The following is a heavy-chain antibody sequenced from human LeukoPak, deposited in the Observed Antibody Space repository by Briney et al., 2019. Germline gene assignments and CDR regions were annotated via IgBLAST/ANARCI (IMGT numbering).Heavy chain of an antibody. CDR3: AKGDCASGSCYFDD. CDR1: GFALSKHP. Sequence: PGGSLRLSCAASGFALSKHPMYWVRQAPGKGLEWISSLSDTGDSRHYADSVKGRFTISRDSARSALYLQMNSLRAEDTAVYYCAKGDCASGSCYFDDWDQGSQVTVSS. V-gene: IGHV3-23*01. J-gene: IGHJ4*02. D-gene: IGHD2-8*01. CDR2: LSDTGDSR.